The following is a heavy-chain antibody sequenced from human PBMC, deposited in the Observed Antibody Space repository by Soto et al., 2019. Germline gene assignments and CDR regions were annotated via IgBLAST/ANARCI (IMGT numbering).Heavy chain of an antibody. J-gene: IGHJ6*03. D-gene: IGHD3-9*01. CDR2: MNPNSGNT. CDR3: AVARVFTYYYILTGYYSENYMYV. Sequence: ASVKVSCKASGYTFTSYDINWVRQATGQGLEWMGWMNPNSGNTGYAQKFQGRVTMTRNTSISTAYMELSSLRSEDTAVYYCAVARVFTYYYILTGYYSENYMYVWGQGSTVTVSS. CDR1: GYTFTSYD. V-gene: IGHV1-8*01.